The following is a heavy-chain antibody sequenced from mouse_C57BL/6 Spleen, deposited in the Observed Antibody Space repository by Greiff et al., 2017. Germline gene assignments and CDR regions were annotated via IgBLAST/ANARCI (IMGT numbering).Heavy chain of an antibody. V-gene: IGHV1-7*01. D-gene: IGHD2-1*01. CDR1: GYTFTSSW. Sequence: VKLQESGAELAKPGASVKLSCKASGYTFTSSWMHWVKQRPGPGLEWIGYINPSSGYTKYNQKFKDKATLTADKSSSTAYMQLSSLTYEDSAVYYCARSYGNYFYAMDYWGQGTSVTVSS. CDR2: INPSSGYT. J-gene: IGHJ4*01. CDR3: ARSYGNYFYAMDY.